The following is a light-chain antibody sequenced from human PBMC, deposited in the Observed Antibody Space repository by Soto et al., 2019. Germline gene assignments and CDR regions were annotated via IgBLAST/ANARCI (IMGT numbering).Light chain of an antibody. V-gene: IGKV1-5*03. J-gene: IGKJ1*01. CDR1: QSISSW. CDR3: QQYSGYSRT. CDR2: KAS. Sequence: DIQMTQSPSTLSASVGDRVTITCRASQSISSWLAWYQQKPGEAPKLLIYKASSLESGVPSRFSGSGSGTEFILTISSLQPDDVATYYCQQYSGYSRTFGQGTKVDIK.